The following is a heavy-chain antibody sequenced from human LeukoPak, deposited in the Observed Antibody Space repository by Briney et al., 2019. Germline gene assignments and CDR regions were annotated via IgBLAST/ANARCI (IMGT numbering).Heavy chain of an antibody. D-gene: IGHD6-13*01. V-gene: IGHV3-23*01. CDR3: AKPPYSSGWYT. Sequence: GGSLRLSCAASGFTFSSYAMSWVRQAPGKGLEWVSAISGSGSSTYYADSVKGQFTISRDNSKNMLYLQMNSLRAEDTAVYYCAKPPYSSGWYTWGQGTLVTVSS. J-gene: IGHJ5*02. CDR2: ISGSGSST. CDR1: GFTFSSYA.